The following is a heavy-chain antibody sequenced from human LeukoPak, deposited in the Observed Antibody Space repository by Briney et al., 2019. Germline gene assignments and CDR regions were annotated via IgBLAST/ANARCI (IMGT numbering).Heavy chain of an antibody. J-gene: IGHJ4*02. V-gene: IGHV4-61*01. Sequence: SETLSLTCTVSGGSVSSGSYYWSWIRQPPGKGLKWIGYIYYSGSTNYNPSLKSRVTISVDTSKNQFSLKLSSVTAADTAVYYCARRRRIPRGHLDYWGQGTLVTVSS. CDR2: IYYSGST. CDR1: GGSVSSGSYY. CDR3: ARRRRIPRGHLDY. D-gene: IGHD5-18*01.